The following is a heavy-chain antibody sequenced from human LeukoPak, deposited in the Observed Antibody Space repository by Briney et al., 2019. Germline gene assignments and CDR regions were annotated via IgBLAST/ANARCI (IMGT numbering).Heavy chain of an antibody. V-gene: IGHV4-39*01. D-gene: IGHD3-16*01. Sequence: KSSETLSLTCTVSGGSISSGDYYWGWIRQPPGKGLEWIGSIYYSGSTYYNPSLKSRVTISVDTSKNQFSLKLSSVTAADTAVYYCARWGGTHALDYWGQGTLVTVSS. CDR2: IYYSGST. CDR3: ARWGGTHALDY. CDR1: GGSISSGDYY. J-gene: IGHJ4*02.